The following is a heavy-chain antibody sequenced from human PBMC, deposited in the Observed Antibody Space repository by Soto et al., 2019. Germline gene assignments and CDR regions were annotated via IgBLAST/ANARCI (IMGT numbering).Heavy chain of an antibody. V-gene: IGHV3-21*01. Sequence: ESVGGLVKPGGSLTISCSGFGFTFSPYSMNWVRQAPGKGLEWVSSITRSSNFIDYADSVKGRFTISRDDAKNSLFLHMNSLRADDMGVYYCARSQRNGAMDVWGQGTTVTVS. D-gene: IGHD2-8*01. J-gene: IGHJ6*02. CDR3: ARSQRNGAMDV. CDR2: ITRSSNFI. CDR1: GFTFSPYS.